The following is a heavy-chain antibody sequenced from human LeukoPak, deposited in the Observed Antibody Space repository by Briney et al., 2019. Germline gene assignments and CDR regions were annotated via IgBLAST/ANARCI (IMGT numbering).Heavy chain of an antibody. J-gene: IGHJ4*02. V-gene: IGHV1-2*02. Sequence: ASVKVSCKASGYTFTSYGISWVRQAPGQGLEWMGWINPNSGGTNYAQKFQGRVTMTRDTSISTAYMELSRLRSDDTAVYYCARDQVGATREDEYYFDYWGQGTLVTVSS. CDR1: GYTFTSYG. CDR3: ARDQVGATREDEYYFDY. D-gene: IGHD1-26*01. CDR2: INPNSGGT.